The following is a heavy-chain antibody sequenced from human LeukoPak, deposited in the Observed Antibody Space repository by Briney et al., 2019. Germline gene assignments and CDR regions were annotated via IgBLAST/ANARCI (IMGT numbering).Heavy chain of an antibody. J-gene: IGHJ3*02. CDR2: IYYSGST. CDR3: ARVQGGFIPNYAFDI. D-gene: IGHD1-7*01. CDR1: GGSISSSSYY. Sequence: PSETLSLTCTVSGGSISSSSYYWSWIRQPPGKGLEWIGYIYYSGSTNYNPSLKSRVTISVDTSKNQFSLKLSSVTAADTAVYYCARVQGGFIPNYAFDIWGQGTMVTVSS. V-gene: IGHV4-61*01.